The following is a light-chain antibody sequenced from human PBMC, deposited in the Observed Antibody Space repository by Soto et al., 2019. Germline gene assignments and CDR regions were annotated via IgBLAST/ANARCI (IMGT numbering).Light chain of an antibody. J-gene: IGKJ1*01. V-gene: IGKV1-5*03. CDR1: QSISAW. CDR2: KAS. Sequence: DIQMTQSPSTLSASVGDTVTITCRASQSISAWLAWYQQKPGKAPKLLIYKASSLESGVPSRFSGSGSGIEFTLTISSLQPDDFATYYCQQYHSFGTFGQGTKVEIK. CDR3: QQYHSFGT.